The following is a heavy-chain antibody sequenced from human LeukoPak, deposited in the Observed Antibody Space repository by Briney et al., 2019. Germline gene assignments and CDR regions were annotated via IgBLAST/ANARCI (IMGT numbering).Heavy chain of an antibody. Sequence: GGSLRLSCAASGFTFGISAMTWVRQAPGKGLEWVSLIAGGGGSTYYAESVTGRFTVSRDNSKNTLYLQMNSVRAEDTAIYYCAKKNIDSGDLCFDPWGQGTLVTVSS. D-gene: IGHD2-21*02. CDR1: GFTFGISA. CDR3: AKKNIDSGDLCFDP. J-gene: IGHJ5*02. CDR2: IAGGGGST. V-gene: IGHV3-23*01.